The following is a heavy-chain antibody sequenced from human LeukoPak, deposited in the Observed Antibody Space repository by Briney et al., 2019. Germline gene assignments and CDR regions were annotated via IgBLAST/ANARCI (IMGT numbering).Heavy chain of an antibody. CDR2: ISGSGGST. D-gene: IGHD2-21*01. CDR1: GFTFSSYA. Sequence: SGGSLRLSCAASGFTFSSYAMSWVRQAPGKGLEWVSAISGSGGSTYYADSVKGRFTISRDNSKNTLYLQMNSLRAEDTAVYYCAKDGSVVVVIAIYWGQGTLVTVSS. J-gene: IGHJ4*02. CDR3: AKDGSVVVVIAIY. V-gene: IGHV3-23*01.